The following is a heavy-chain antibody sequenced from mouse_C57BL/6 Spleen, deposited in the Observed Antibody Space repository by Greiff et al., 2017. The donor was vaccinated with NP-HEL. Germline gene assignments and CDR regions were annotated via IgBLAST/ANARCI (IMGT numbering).Heavy chain of an antibody. Sequence: QVQLQQPGTELVKPGASVKLSCKASGYTFTSYWMHWVKQRPGQGLEWIGNINPSNGGTNYNEKFKSKATLTVDKSSSTAYMQLSSLTSEDAAVYYCARSGYYGPYWYCDVWGTGTTVTVSS. V-gene: IGHV1-53*01. CDR1: GYTFTSYW. CDR3: ARSGYYGPYWYCDV. CDR2: INPSNGGT. J-gene: IGHJ1*03. D-gene: IGHD1-1*01.